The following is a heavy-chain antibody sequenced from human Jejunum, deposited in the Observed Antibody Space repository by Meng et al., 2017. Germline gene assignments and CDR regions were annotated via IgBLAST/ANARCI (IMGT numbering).Heavy chain of an antibody. CDR2: IHSSGST. V-gene: IGHV4-4*07. Sequence: SETLSLTCTVSGGSINNNYWTWIRQPAGKGLEWLGRIHSSGSTNYNPSLESRVTMSVDTSKHQFYLKVNSVTAADTAVYYCARGDYCSGDSCHSNYNDFWGQGTLVTVSS. D-gene: IGHD2-15*01. CDR3: ARGDYCSGDSCHSNYNDF. CDR1: GGSINNNY. J-gene: IGHJ4*02.